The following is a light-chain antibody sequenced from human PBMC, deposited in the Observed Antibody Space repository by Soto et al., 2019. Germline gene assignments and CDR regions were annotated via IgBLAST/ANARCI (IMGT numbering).Light chain of an antibody. J-gene: IGKJ5*01. CDR1: QSVSSSY. V-gene: IGKV3-20*01. CDR3: QQYGSSPIT. Sequence: VLTQTQCTLSLSPAERAPLSCSASQSVSSSYLAWYQQKPGQAPRLLIYGASSRATGIPDRFSGSGSGTDFTLTISRLEPEDFAVYYCQQYGSSPITFGQRRLLEVK. CDR2: GAS.